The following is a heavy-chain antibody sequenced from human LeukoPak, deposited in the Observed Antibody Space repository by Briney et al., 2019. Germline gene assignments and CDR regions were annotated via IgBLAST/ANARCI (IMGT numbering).Heavy chain of an antibody. V-gene: IGHV3-30*18. J-gene: IGHJ4*02. Sequence: PGGSLRLSCAASGFTFSSYGVHWVRQAPGKGLEWVAVISYDGSNKYYADSVKGRFTISRDNSKNTLYLQMNSLRAEDTAVYYCAKASGSHFDYWGQGTLVTVSS. D-gene: IGHD3-10*01. CDR2: ISYDGSNK. CDR1: GFTFSSYG. CDR3: AKASGSHFDY.